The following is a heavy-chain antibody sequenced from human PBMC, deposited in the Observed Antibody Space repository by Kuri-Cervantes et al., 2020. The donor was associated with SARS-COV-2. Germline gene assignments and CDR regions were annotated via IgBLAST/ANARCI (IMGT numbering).Heavy chain of an antibody. D-gene: IGHD2-2*01. J-gene: IGHJ5*02. V-gene: IGHV3-21*01. Sequence: GESLKISCAASGFTFSSYSMNWVRQAPGKGLEWVSSISSSSSYIYYADSVKGRFTISRDNAKNSLYLQMNSLRAEDTAVYYCARGARDIVVVPAAKDWFDPWGQGTLVTVSS. CDR2: ISSSSSYI. CDR3: ARGARDIVVVPAAKDWFDP. CDR1: GFTFSSYS.